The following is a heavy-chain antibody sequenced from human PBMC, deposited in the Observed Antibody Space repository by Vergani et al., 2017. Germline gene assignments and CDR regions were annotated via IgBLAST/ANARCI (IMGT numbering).Heavy chain of an antibody. CDR2: ILPILGPA. D-gene: IGHD1-26*01. CDR3: ASSSGSYDAFDI. J-gene: IGHJ3*02. CDR1: GGTFSSYA. Sequence: QVQLVQSGAEVKKPGSSVKVSCKASGGTFSSYAIRWVRQAPGQGIEGMGRILPILGPANYAQKFQGRFTITADESTSTAYMDLSSLRSEDTAVYYCASSSGSYDAFDIWGQGTMVTVSS. V-gene: IGHV1-69*11.